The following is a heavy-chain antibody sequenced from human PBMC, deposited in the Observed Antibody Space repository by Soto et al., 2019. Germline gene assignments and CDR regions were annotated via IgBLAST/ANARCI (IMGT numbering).Heavy chain of an antibody. J-gene: IGHJ5*01. D-gene: IGHD1-26*01. CDR2: ISGSGGST. CDR1: GFTFSSYA. V-gene: IGHV3-23*01. CDR3: AKDPLGSSGSYWGASYNGFAS. Sequence: GGSLRLSCAASGFTFSSYAMSWVRQAPGKGLEWVSAISGSGGSTYYADSVKGRFTISRDNSKTTLYLQMNSLRAEDTAVYYCAKDPLGSSGSYWGASYNGFASWGKGT.